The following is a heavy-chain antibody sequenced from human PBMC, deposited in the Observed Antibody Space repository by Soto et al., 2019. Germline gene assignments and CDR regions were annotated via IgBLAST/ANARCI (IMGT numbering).Heavy chain of an antibody. CDR3: AHRTTVTRIDH. CDR1: GFSLTTNEVV. V-gene: IGHV2-5*01. D-gene: IGHD4-17*01. Sequence: QITLKESGPTLVKSTQTLTLTCTFSGFSLTTNEVVVGWIRQPPGKGLEWLGFIYGNNDERYSPSLKSRLAITXDSSXXQVVLXXXXXXXADTATYYXAHRTTVTRIDHWGQGLLVSVSS. J-gene: IGHJ4*02. CDR2: IYGNNDE.